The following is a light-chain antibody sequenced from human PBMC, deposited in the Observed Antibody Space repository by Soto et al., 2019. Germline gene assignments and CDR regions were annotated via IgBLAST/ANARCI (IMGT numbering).Light chain of an antibody. CDR1: SSDVGGYKY. CDR3: SSYGGNNNVL. V-gene: IGLV2-8*01. CDR2: DVI. J-gene: IGLJ2*01. Sequence: QSALTQPASVSGSPGQSITISCTGTSSDVGGYKYVSWYQQHPGKAPKLMIYDVIKRPSGVPDRFSGSKSGNTASLTVSGLQAEDEADYYCSSYGGNNNVLFGGGTKLTVL.